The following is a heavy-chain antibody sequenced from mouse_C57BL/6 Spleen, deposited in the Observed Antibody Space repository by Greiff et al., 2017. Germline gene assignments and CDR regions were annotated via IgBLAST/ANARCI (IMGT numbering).Heavy chain of an antibody. CDR1: GYTFTSYW. V-gene: IGHV1-53*01. Sequence: QVQLQQSGTELVKPGASVKLSCKASGYTFTSYWMHWVKQRPGQGLEWIGNINPSNGGTNYNEKFKSKATLTVDKSSSTAYMQLSSLTSENSAVYYCERCPLTTVVATPFYYWGQGTTLTVSS. J-gene: IGHJ2*01. CDR2: INPSNGGT. CDR3: ERCPLTTVVATPFYY. D-gene: IGHD1-1*01.